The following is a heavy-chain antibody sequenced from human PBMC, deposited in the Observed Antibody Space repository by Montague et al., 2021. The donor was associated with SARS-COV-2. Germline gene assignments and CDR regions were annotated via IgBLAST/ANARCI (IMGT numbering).Heavy chain of an antibody. V-gene: IGHV3-9*01. J-gene: IGHJ3*02. CDR2: ISWNSGSR. CDR1: GFTFGDYA. CDR3: AKDYYFGAFDI. Sequence: SLRRSCAASGFTFGDYAMHWVRQTPGKGLEWVSGISWNSGSRGYADSVKGRFTIYRDNAKNSLYLQMNSLRTEDTAFYYCAKDYYFGAFDIWGQGTMVTVSS. D-gene: IGHD3-10*01.